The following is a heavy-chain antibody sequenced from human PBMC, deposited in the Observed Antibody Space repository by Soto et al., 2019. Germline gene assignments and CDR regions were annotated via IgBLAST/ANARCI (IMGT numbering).Heavy chain of an antibody. CDR3: ATESGRNCISTSCRWMDV. V-gene: IGHV1-69*06. Sequence: SVKVSCKASGGTFSSYAISWVRQAPGQGLDWMGRLSPIFGTANYAQKFQGRVTITADKSADKSTSTAYMELRSLRPDDTAVYYCATESGRNCISTSCRWMDVWGQGTTVTVSS. CDR1: GGTFSSYA. J-gene: IGHJ6*02. CDR2: LSPIFGTA. D-gene: IGHD2-2*01.